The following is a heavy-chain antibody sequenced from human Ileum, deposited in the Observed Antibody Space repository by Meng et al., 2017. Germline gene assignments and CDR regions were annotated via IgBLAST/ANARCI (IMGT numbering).Heavy chain of an antibody. Sequence: QVHLQQGGAGRLKPSETLSLTCVVYVGSFSGYYWSWIRQPPGKGLEWIGEINHSGSTNYNPSLKSRVTISVDTSKNQFSLKLSSVTAADTAVYYCARGGGRYGPDFDYWGQGTLVTVSS. J-gene: IGHJ4*02. D-gene: IGHD3-16*01. CDR3: ARGGGRYGPDFDY. CDR1: VGSFSGYY. CDR2: INHSGST. V-gene: IGHV4-34*01.